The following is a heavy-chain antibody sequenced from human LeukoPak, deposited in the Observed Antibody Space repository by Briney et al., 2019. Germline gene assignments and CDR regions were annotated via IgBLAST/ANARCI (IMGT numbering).Heavy chain of an antibody. J-gene: IGHJ4*02. CDR1: GFTFSSSA. Sequence: PGGSLRLSCAASGFTFSSSAMSWVRQVPGKGLEWVSVIYSGGSTYYADSVKGRFTISRDDSKNTLYLQMNSLRAEDTAVYYCASRDGYNYNWGQGTLVIVSS. CDR3: ASRDGYNYN. CDR2: IYSGGST. D-gene: IGHD5-24*01. V-gene: IGHV3-53*01.